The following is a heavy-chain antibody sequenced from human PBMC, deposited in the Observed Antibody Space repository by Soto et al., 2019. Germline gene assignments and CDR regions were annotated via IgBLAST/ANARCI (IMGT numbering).Heavy chain of an antibody. D-gene: IGHD2-15*01. CDR3: ARVLEVAGGFDP. CDR2: IFYTGKT. J-gene: IGHJ5*02. Sequence: SETLSLTCSVSAGSISNYHWSWIRQPPGKGLEWIGYIFYTGKTNYNPSLKSRVTISLDTSKNQFSLRLDPVTAADTAVYYCARVLEVAGGFDPWGQGTLVTVSS. V-gene: IGHV4-59*01. CDR1: AGSISNYH.